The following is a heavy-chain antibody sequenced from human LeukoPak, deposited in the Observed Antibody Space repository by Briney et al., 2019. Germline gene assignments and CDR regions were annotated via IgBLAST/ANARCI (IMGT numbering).Heavy chain of an antibody. Sequence: ASVKVSCKVSGYTLTELSMHWVRQAPGKGLEWMGGFDPEDGETIYAQKFQGRVTMTEDTSTDTAYMELSSLRSEDTAVYYCATSGSAAIADYYYYMDVRGKGTTVTVSS. CDR2: FDPEDGET. V-gene: IGHV1-24*01. CDR3: ATSGSAAIADYYYYMDV. D-gene: IGHD2-2*01. CDR1: GYTLTELS. J-gene: IGHJ6*03.